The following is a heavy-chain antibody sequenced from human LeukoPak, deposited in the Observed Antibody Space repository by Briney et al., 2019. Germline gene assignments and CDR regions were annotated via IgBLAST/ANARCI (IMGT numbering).Heavy chain of an antibody. CDR3: VRDPRDGYGHFDY. J-gene: IGHJ4*02. CDR1: GFTFSGNH. Sequence: PGGSLRLSCVVSGFTFSGNHISWVRQAPGKGPEWVSVICIEGYTYYADSVKGRFTISRDNSKNTVYLQMNSLKPEDTAVYYCVRDPRDGYGHFDYWGQGTLVTVSS. D-gene: IGHD5-24*01. CDR2: ICIEGYT. V-gene: IGHV3-66*01.